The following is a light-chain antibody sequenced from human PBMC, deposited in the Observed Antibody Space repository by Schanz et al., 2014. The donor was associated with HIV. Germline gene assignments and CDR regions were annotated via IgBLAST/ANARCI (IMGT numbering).Light chain of an antibody. CDR3: LSYDNRLSGPYV. CDR1: TSNIGAGYD. V-gene: IGLV1-40*01. CDR2: ANT. Sequence: SVLPPPPSVSGAPGQRVSISCTGTTSNIGAGYDVHWYQQLPGTAPKLLIYANTNRPSGVPDRFSDSRSGTSVSLAITDPQAEDEADYYCLSYDNRLSGPYVFGSGTKLTVL. J-gene: IGLJ1*01.